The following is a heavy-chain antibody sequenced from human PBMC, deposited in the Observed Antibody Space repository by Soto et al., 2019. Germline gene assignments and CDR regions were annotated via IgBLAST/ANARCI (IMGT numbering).Heavy chain of an antibody. Sequence: QVQLVQSGAEVKKPGASERVSCQTSAYTFTNYAVSWVRQAPGQGLEWMGWISGDNGNTIYAQKFQGRVTMTTDTSTRKAYMELRSLRSDDTAVYYCATGLLGYCSGGSCYADSWGQGTLVTVSS. CDR3: ATGLLGYCSGGSCYADS. D-gene: IGHD2-15*01. V-gene: IGHV1-18*01. J-gene: IGHJ4*02. CDR2: ISGDNGNT. CDR1: AYTFTNYA.